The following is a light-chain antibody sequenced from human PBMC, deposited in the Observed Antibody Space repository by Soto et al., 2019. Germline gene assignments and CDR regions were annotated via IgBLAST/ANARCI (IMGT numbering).Light chain of an antibody. Sequence: QSVLTQPPSASGTPGQRVTISCSGSSSNIGSNTVNWYQQLPGTAPKLLIYSTNQRPSGVPDRFSGPKSGTPASLAISGLQSEDEADYYCAAWDDSLNGPYVFGTGTKVTVL. CDR3: AAWDDSLNGPYV. V-gene: IGLV1-44*01. CDR1: SSNIGSNT. J-gene: IGLJ1*01. CDR2: STN.